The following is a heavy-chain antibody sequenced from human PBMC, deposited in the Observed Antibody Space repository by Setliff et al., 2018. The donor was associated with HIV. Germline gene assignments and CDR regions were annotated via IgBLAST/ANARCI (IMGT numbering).Heavy chain of an antibody. CDR1: GASITSGIYY. D-gene: IGHD4-17*01. J-gene: IGHJ4*02. Sequence: SETLSLTCSVSGASITSGIYYWAWIRQPAGKGLEWIGRVYTSGSTSYNPSLRSRVTISLDTSKNRFSLNLRSVTAADTAVYYCARERDDSGDYLSLFVHWGQGALVTVSS. V-gene: IGHV4-61*02. CDR3: ARERDDSGDYLSLFVH. CDR2: VYTSGST.